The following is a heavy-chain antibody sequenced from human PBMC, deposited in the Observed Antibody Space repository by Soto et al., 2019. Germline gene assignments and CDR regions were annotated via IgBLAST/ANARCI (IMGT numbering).Heavy chain of an antibody. Sequence: QVQLVQSGAEVKKPGASVKVSCKASGYTFTSYYMHWVRQAPGQGLEWMGIINPSGGSTSYAQKFQGRVTMTRDTSTSTVYMELSSLRSEDTAVYYCARGGWEDIVVVPAAPHFDLWGRGTLVTVSS. CDR3: ARGGWEDIVVVPAAPHFDL. CDR2: INPSGGST. J-gene: IGHJ2*01. D-gene: IGHD2-2*01. V-gene: IGHV1-46*01. CDR1: GYTFTSYY.